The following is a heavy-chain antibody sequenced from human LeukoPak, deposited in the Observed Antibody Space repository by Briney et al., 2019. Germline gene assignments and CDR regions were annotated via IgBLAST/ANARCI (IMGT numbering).Heavy chain of an antibody. D-gene: IGHD3-16*02. CDR1: GGSISSYY. J-gene: IGHJ5*02. V-gene: IGHV4-34*01. Sequence: SETLSLTCTVSGGSISSYYWSWIRQPPGKGLEWIGEINHSGSTNYNPSLKSRVTISVDTSKNQFSLKLSSVTAADTAVYYCARGNYDYVWGSYRYHNWFDPWGQGTLVTVSS. CDR3: ARGNYDYVWGSYRYHNWFDP. CDR2: INHSGST.